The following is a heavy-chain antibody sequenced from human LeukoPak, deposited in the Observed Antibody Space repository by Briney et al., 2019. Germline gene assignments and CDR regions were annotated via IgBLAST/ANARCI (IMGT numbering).Heavy chain of an antibody. Sequence: ASVKVSCKASGYTFTGYYMHWVRQAPGQGLEWMGWINPNSGGTNYAQKFQGRVTMTRDTSISTAYMELSRLRSDDTAVYYCARVGDYGDYVGGEKYYFDYWGQGTLVTVSS. CDR3: ARVGDYGDYVGGEKYYFDY. CDR1: GYTFTGYY. J-gene: IGHJ4*02. V-gene: IGHV1-2*02. D-gene: IGHD4-17*01. CDR2: INPNSGGT.